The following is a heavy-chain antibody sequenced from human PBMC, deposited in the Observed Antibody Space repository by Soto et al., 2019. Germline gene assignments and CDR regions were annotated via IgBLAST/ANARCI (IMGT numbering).Heavy chain of an antibody. Sequence: QVQLQESGPGLVKPSGTLSLTCAVSGGSISSSNWWSWVRQPPGKGLEWIGEIYHSGSTNYNPSLKSRVTISVDKSKNQFSLKLSSVTAADTAVYYCAVGLGYCSGGSCYSDWFDPWGQGTLVTVSS. J-gene: IGHJ5*02. CDR2: IYHSGST. CDR3: AVGLGYCSGGSCYSDWFDP. CDR1: GGSISSSNW. D-gene: IGHD2-15*01. V-gene: IGHV4-4*02.